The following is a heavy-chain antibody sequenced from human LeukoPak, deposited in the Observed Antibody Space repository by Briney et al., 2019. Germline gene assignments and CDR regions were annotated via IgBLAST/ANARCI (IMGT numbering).Heavy chain of an antibody. D-gene: IGHD3-16*01. Sequence: PGGSLRLSCAASGFTFSSYGMPWVRQAPGKGLEWVAVISYDGSNKYYADSVKGRFTISRDNAKNSLYLQMNSLRAEDTAVYYCARTRPGGNYFDYWGQGTLVTVSS. CDR1: GFTFSSYG. CDR3: ARTRPGGNYFDY. CDR2: ISYDGSNK. J-gene: IGHJ4*02. V-gene: IGHV3-30*03.